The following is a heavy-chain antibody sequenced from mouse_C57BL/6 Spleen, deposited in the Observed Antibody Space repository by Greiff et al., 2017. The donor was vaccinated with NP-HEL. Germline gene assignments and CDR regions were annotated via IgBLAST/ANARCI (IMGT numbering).Heavy chain of an antibody. D-gene: IGHD2-4*01. V-gene: IGHV1-81*01. Sequence: VHLVESGAELARPGASVKLSCKASGYTFTSYGISWVKQRTGQGLEWIGEIYPRSGNTYYNEKFKGKATLTADKSSITAYMELRSLTSEDSAVYFCANDYDSWFAYWGQGTLVTVSA. CDR2: IYPRSGNT. CDR1: GYTFTSYG. J-gene: IGHJ3*01. CDR3: ANDYDSWFAY.